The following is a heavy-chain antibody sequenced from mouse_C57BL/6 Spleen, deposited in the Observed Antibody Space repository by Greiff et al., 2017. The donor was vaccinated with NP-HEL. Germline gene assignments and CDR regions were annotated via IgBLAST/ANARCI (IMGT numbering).Heavy chain of an antibody. CDR3: ARAGLYYYGSSPYYFDY. CDR1: GFTFSSYA. D-gene: IGHD1-1*01. CDR2: ISDGGSYT. V-gene: IGHV5-4*03. Sequence: DVKLVESGGGLVKPGGSLKLSRAASGFTFSSYAMSWVRQTPEKRLEWVATISDGGSYTYYPDNVKGRFTISRDNAKNNLYLQMSHLKSEDTAMYYCARAGLYYYGSSPYYFDYWGQGTTLTVSS. J-gene: IGHJ2*01.